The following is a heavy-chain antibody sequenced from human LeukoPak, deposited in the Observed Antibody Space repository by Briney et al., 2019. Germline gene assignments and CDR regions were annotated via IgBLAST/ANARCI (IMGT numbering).Heavy chain of an antibody. CDR1: GDSINSLDL. V-gene: IGHV4-4*02. Sequence: PSGTLSLTCTVSGDSINSLDLWSWVRPPPGKGLEWIGEMYLSGTTHSNPSVKSRVTISIDKSKNQFFLNLSSVTAADTAVYYCASLVGRYSSGLYYYYFDYWGQGTLVTVPS. CDR2: MYLSGTT. CDR3: ASLVGRYSSGLYYYYFDY. D-gene: IGHD3-22*01. J-gene: IGHJ4*02.